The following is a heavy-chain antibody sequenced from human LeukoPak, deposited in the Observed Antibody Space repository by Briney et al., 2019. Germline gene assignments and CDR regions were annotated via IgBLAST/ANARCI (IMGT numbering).Heavy chain of an antibody. D-gene: IGHD3-3*01. CDR2: ISAYNGNT. V-gene: IGHV1-18*01. Sequence: ASVKVSCKASGYTFTSYGISWVRQAPGQGLEWMGWISAYNGNTNYAQKLQGRVTMTTDTSTSTAYMELRSLRSDDTAVYYCARLYDFWSGPKGAFDIWGQGTMVTVSS. J-gene: IGHJ3*02. CDR1: GYTFTSYG. CDR3: ARLYDFWSGPKGAFDI.